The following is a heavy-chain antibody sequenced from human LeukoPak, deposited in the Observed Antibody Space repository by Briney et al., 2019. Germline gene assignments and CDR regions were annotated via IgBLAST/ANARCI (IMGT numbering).Heavy chain of an antibody. J-gene: IGHJ4*01. Sequence: ASVKVSCKASGYTFTNYAMHWVRLAPGQSLEWMGWINAGNGNTKYSQKFQDRVTMTSDTSANIAYMELSSLGSEDTAVYYCARVISDCAAINCFKGFFDYLGQGTPVTVSS. CDR2: INAGNGNT. CDR1: GYTFTNYA. V-gene: IGHV1-3*01. D-gene: IGHD5/OR15-5a*01. CDR3: ARVISDCAAINCFKGFFDY.